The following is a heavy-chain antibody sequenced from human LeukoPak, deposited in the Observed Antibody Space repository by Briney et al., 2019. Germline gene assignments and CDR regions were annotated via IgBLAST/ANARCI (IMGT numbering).Heavy chain of an antibody. V-gene: IGHV3-74*01. Sequence: GGSLRLSCAASGFTLSSFWMHWVRQVPGEGLVWVTRISPDGSDSNYADPVKGRLTISRDNAKDTLYLQMNSLRDEDTAVYYCARGVSGNYGRFDSWGREPWSSSPQ. J-gene: IGHJ4*02. CDR2: ISPDGSDS. D-gene: IGHD1-26*01. CDR3: ARGVSGNYGRFDS. CDR1: GFTLSSFW.